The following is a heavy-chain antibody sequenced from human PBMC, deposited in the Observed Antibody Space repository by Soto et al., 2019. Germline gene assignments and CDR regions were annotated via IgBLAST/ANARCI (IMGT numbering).Heavy chain of an antibody. V-gene: IGHV3-23*01. CDR1: GFTFSSYA. Sequence: GGSLRLSCAASGFTFSSYAMSWVRQAPGKGLEWVSAISGSGGSTYDADSVKGRFTISRDNSKNTLYLQMNSLRAEDTAVYYCAKDLAPLYSSFDYWGQGTLVTVSS. D-gene: IGHD6-13*01. CDR2: ISGSGGST. J-gene: IGHJ4*02. CDR3: AKDLAPLYSSFDY.